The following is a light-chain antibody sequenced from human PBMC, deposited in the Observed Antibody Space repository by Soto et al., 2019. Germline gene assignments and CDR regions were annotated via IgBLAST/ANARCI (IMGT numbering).Light chain of an antibody. Sequence: QSALTQPASVSGSPGQSITISCTGTSSDVGSYNLVSWYQQHPGKAPKPIIYGGSKRPSGVSNRFSGSKSGNTASLTISGVQAEDEADYYCCSYAGSSTFYVFGTGTKLTVL. J-gene: IGLJ1*01. V-gene: IGLV2-23*01. CDR2: GGS. CDR3: CSYAGSSTFYV. CDR1: SSDVGSYNL.